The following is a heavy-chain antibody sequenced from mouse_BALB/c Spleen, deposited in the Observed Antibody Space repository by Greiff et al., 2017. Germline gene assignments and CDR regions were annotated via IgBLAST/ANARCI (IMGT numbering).Heavy chain of an antibody. J-gene: IGHJ2*01. Sequence: VQVVESGPGLVAPSQSLSITCTVSGFSLTRYGVHWVRQPPGKGLEWLGVIWAGGSTNYNSALMSRLSISKDNSKSQVFLKMNSLQTDDTAMYYCARDKTTATNYFDYGGQGTTLTVSS. CDR1: GFSLTRYG. CDR2: IWAGGST. V-gene: IGHV2-9*02. D-gene: IGHD1-2*01. CDR3: ARDKTTATNYFDY.